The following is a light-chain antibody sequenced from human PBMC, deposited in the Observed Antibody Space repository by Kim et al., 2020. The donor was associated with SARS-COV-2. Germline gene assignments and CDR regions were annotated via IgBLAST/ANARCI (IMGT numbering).Light chain of an antibody. V-gene: IGLV2-8*01. CDR1: SSDVGDYKY. Sequence: QSALTQPPSASGSPGQSVTISCTGTSSDVGDYKYVSWYQQHPGKAPKLMIYEVSKRPSGVPDRFSGSKSGNTASLTVSGLQAEDEADYYCSSYAGSSNYVFGPGTKVTVL. J-gene: IGLJ1*01. CDR2: EVS. CDR3: SSYAGSSNYV.